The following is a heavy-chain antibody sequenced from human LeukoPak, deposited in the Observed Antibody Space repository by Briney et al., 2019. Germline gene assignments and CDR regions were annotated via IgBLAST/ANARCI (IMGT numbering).Heavy chain of an antibody. V-gene: IGHV3-30-3*01. CDR3: ARKSYGGKNYFDY. CDR2: ISYDGSNR. D-gene: IGHD5-18*01. CDR1: GFTFDSYA. Sequence: PGGSLRLSCAASGFTFDSYAIHWVRQAPGKGLEWVALISYDGSNRYYAESVKGRFTISRDNSKNTLYLQMNSLRTEDTAVYYCARKSYGGKNYFDYWGQGALVTVSS. J-gene: IGHJ4*02.